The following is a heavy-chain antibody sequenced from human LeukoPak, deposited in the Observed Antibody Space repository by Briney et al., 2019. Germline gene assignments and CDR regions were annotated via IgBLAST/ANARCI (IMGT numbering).Heavy chain of an antibody. CDR3: ARDLEVSSVNLGLDP. D-gene: IGHD7-27*01. Sequence: GASVKVSCKASGYTFTGYYMHWVRQAPGQGLEWMGWINPNSGGTDYAQNFQGRVTLTRDTSLSTAYMELSRLGSDDTAVYFCARDLEVSSVNLGLDPWSQGTLVTVSS. V-gene: IGHV1-2*02. J-gene: IGHJ5*02. CDR2: INPNSGGT. CDR1: GYTFTGYY.